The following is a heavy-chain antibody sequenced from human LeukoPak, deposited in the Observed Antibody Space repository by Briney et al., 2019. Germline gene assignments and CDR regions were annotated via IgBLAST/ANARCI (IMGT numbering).Heavy chain of an antibody. CDR2: INHSGST. Sequence: PSETLSLTCAVYGGSFSGYYWSWIRQPPGKGLEWIGEINHSGSTNYNPSLKSRVTISVDTPKNQFSLKLSSVTAADTAVYYCARSRYYGSGSYYRRAFDIWGQGTMVTVSS. CDR1: GGSFSGYY. V-gene: IGHV4-34*01. CDR3: ARSRYYGSGSYYRRAFDI. J-gene: IGHJ3*02. D-gene: IGHD3-10*01.